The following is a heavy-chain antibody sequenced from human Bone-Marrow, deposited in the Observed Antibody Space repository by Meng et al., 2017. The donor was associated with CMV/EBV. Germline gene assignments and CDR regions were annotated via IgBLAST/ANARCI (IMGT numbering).Heavy chain of an antibody. J-gene: IGHJ4*02. CDR3: ASRYGVASMGN. V-gene: IGHV3-74*03. CDR1: GFTFSSYA. D-gene: IGHD3-3*01. Sequence: GESLKISCAASGFTFSSYAMSWVRQVPGKGLVWVARINSDGTGTKYADSVKGRVTISRDNAKNTVFLQMNSLRVEDTAVYYCASRYGVASMGNWGQGTLVTVSS. CDR2: INSDGTGT.